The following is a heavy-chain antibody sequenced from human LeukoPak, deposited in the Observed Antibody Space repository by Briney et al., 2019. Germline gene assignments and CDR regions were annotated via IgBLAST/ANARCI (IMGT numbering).Heavy chain of an antibody. Sequence: PSETLSLTCTVSGGSISSGGYYWSWIRQHPGKGLEWIGYIYYSGSTYYNPSLKSRVTISVDTSKNQFSLKLSSVTAADTAVYYCARHGVVRGVINPPDYWGQGTLVTVSS. CDR2: IYYSGST. CDR1: GGSISSGGYY. D-gene: IGHD3-10*01. CDR3: ARHGVVRGVINPPDY. V-gene: IGHV4-31*03. J-gene: IGHJ4*02.